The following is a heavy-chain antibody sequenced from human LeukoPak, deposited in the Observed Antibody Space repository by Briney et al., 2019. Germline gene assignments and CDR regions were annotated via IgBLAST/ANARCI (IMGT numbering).Heavy chain of an antibody. V-gene: IGHV5-51*01. D-gene: IGHD2-8*01. CDR3: ASGGCTNGVCYKDAFDI. CDR2: IYHGDSDT. CDR1: GYSFTSYW. Sequence: GESLKISCKGSGYSFTSYWIVWVRQMPGKGLEWMGIIYHGDSDTRYSPSFQGQVTISADKSISTAYLQWSSLKASDTAMYYCASGGCTNGVCYKDAFDIWGQRTMVTVSS. J-gene: IGHJ3*02.